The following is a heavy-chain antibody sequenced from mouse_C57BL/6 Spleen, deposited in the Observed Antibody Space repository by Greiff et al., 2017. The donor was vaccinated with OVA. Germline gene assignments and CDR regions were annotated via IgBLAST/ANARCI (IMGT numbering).Heavy chain of an antibody. CDR2: IYPRSGNT. J-gene: IGHJ4*01. CDR3: ARGGYPREMDY. V-gene: IGHV1-81*01. D-gene: IGHD2-14*01. Sequence: QVQLKESGAELARPGASVKLSCKASGYTFTSYGISWVKQRTGQGLEWIGEIYPRSGNTYYNEKFKGKATLTADKSSSTAYMELRSLTSEDSAVYFCARGGYPREMDYWGQGTSVTVSS. CDR1: GYTFTSYG.